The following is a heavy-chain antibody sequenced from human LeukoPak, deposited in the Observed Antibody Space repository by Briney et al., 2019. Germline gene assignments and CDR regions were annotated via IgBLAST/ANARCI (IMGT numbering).Heavy chain of an antibody. J-gene: IGHJ4*02. Sequence: GGSLRLSCAASGFTFSDYWIDWVRQAPGQGLEWVANINTDGSTTNYVESVRGRFTISRDNTRNSLSLQMNSLRAEDTAVYYCAREYDFGFGGQGTLVTVSS. CDR1: GFTFSDYW. D-gene: IGHD3-3*01. CDR2: INTDGSTT. CDR3: AREYDFGF. V-gene: IGHV3-7*01.